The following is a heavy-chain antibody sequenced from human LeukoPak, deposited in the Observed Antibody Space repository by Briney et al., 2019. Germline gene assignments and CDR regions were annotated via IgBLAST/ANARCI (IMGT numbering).Heavy chain of an antibody. D-gene: IGHD4-17*01. CDR1: GYTFTSYG. CDR2: MNPNSGNT. V-gene: IGHV1-8*03. J-gene: IGHJ3*02. CDR3: ARILYGDYGGDAFDI. Sequence: ASVKVSCKASGYTFTSYGINRVRQATGQGLEWMGWMNPNSGNTGYAQKFQGRVTITRNTSISTAYMGLSSLRSEDTAVYYCARILYGDYGGDAFDIWGQGTMVTVSS.